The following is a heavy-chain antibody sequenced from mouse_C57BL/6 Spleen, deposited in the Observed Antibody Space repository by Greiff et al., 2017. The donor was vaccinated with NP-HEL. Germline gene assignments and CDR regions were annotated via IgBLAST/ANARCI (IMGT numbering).Heavy chain of an antibody. CDR3: AREGPGDYFDY. Sequence: VQLKESGPELVKPGASVKISCKASGYSFTGYYMNWVKQSPEKSLEWIGEINPSTGGTTYNQKFKAKATLTVDKSSSTAYMQLKSLTSEDSAVYYCAREGPGDYFDYWGQGTTLTVSS. CDR1: GYSFTGYY. CDR2: INPSTGGT. J-gene: IGHJ2*01. V-gene: IGHV1-42*01.